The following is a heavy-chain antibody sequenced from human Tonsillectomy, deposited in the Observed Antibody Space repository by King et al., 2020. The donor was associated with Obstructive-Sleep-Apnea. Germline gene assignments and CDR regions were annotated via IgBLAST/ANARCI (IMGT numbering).Heavy chain of an antibody. D-gene: IGHD1-26*01. V-gene: IGHV3-30*02. Sequence: VQLVESGGGVVQPGGSLRLSCAASGFSFRHFGMQWVRQAPGKGLERVTFIQSGGNEKQYAASVKGRLTLSRDDSRNTLYLQMNSLRPENTALYYCARGGGSVGLPFGFDIWGQGTMVTVSS. J-gene: IGHJ3*02. CDR2: IQSGGNEK. CDR3: ARGGGSVGLPFGFDI. CDR1: GFSFRHFG.